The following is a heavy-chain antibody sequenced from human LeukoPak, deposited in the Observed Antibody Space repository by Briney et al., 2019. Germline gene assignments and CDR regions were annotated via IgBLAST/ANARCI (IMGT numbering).Heavy chain of an antibody. CDR3: AAALGGYNLGLYC. CDR1: GFTFTSSA. J-gene: IGHJ4*02. CDR2: IVVGSGNT. V-gene: IGHV1-58*01. Sequence: GASVKVSRKASGFTFTSSAVQWVRQARGQRLEWIGWIVVGSGNTNYAQKFQERVTITRDMSTSTAYMELSSLRSEDTAVYYCAAALGGYNLGLYCWGQGTLVTVSS. D-gene: IGHD5-24*01.